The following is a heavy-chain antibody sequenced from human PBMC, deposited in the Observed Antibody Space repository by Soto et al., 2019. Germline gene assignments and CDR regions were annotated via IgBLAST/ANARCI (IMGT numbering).Heavy chain of an antibody. D-gene: IGHD2-15*01. Sequence: GASVKVSCKASGYTFTSYGISWVRQAPGQGLEWMGWISAYNGNTNYAQKLQGRVTMTTDTSTSTAYMELRSLRSDDTAVYYCARELRGSSAYYYGMDVWGQGTTVTVS. CDR3: ARELRGSSAYYYGMDV. CDR2: ISAYNGNT. CDR1: GYTFTSYG. V-gene: IGHV1-18*01. J-gene: IGHJ6*02.